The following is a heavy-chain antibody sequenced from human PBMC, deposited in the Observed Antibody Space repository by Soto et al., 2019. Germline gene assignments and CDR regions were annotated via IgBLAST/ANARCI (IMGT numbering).Heavy chain of an antibody. V-gene: IGHV4-31*03. CDR2: IYYSGST. Sequence: SETLSLTCTVSGGSISSGGYYWSWIRQHPGKGLEWIGYIYYSGSTYYNPSLKSRVTISVDTSKNQFSLKLSSVTAADTAVYYCARDGRFYDFWSGYYNYYGMDVWGQGTTVTVS. J-gene: IGHJ6*02. CDR3: ARDGRFYDFWSGYYNYYGMDV. D-gene: IGHD3-3*01. CDR1: GGSISSGGYY.